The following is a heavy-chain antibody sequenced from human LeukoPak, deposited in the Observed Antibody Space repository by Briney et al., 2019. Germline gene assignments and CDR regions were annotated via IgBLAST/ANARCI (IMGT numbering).Heavy chain of an antibody. D-gene: IGHD3-16*01. CDR1: GGSFSSSSYY. CDR3: ARDAFGMPTPKRIDY. J-gene: IGHJ4*02. V-gene: IGHV4-39*02. CDR2: MYYSGRT. Sequence: SETLSLTCTVSGGSFSSSSYYWGWIRQPPGKGLEWIGTMYYSGRTYYNPSLKSRVTIAVDTSKNQFSLKLTSVTAADTAVYYCARDAFGMPTPKRIDYWGQGTLVTVSS.